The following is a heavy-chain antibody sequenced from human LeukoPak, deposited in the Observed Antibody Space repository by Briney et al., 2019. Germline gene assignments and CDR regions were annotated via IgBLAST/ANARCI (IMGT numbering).Heavy chain of an antibody. CDR2: FDPEDGET. Sequence: ASVKVSCKVSGYTLTELSMHWVRPAPGKGLEWMGGFDPEDGETIYAQKFQGRVTMTEDTSTDTAYMELSSLRSEDTAVYYCATKDPRWYYDFWSGYSYWGQGTLVTVSS. CDR1: GYTLTELS. D-gene: IGHD3-3*01. CDR3: ATKDPRWYYDFWSGYSY. V-gene: IGHV1-24*01. J-gene: IGHJ4*02.